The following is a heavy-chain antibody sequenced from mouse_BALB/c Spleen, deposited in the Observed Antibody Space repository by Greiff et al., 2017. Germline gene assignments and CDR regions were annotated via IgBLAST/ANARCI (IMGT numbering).Heavy chain of an antibody. CDR3: ARETLYGHYYAMDY. CDR2: IRNKANGYTT. Sequence: EVQGVESGGGLVQPGGSLRLSCATSGFTFTDYYMSWVRQPPGKALEWLGFIRNKANGYTTEYSASVKGRFTISRDNSQSILYLQMNTLRAEDSATYYCARETLYGHYYAMDYWGQGTSVTVSS. D-gene: IGHD1-1*02. J-gene: IGHJ4*01. V-gene: IGHV7-3*02. CDR1: GFTFTDYY.